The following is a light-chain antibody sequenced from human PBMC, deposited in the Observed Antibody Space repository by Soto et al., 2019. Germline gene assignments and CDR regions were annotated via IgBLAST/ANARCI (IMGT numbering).Light chain of an antibody. CDR3: QQYKNWPRT. CDR1: QSVSSN. Sequence: ETVMMQSPATLSVSAGGRATLSCTASQSVSSNLAWYQQKPGQAPRLLIYGASTRAAGIPARFSGSGSGTEFILTISSLQSEDFAVYYCQQYKNWPRTFGQGTKVEIK. V-gene: IGKV3-15*01. J-gene: IGKJ1*01. CDR2: GAS.